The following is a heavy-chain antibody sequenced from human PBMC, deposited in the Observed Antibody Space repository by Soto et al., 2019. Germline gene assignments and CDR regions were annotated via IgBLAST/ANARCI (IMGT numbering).Heavy chain of an antibody. Sequence: PSETLSLTCAVYGGSFRGYYWSWIRQPPGKGLEWIGEINHRGSANYNPSVKSRVTISVDTSKNQFSLKLNSVTAADTAMYYDAIGSRVKIPAATGRDYYYHGLDVWAQGTAVTVSS. V-gene: IGHV4-34*01. J-gene: IGHJ6*02. D-gene: IGHD1-26*01. CDR1: GGSFRGYY. CDR3: AIGSRVKIPAATGRDYYYHGLDV. CDR2: INHRGSA.